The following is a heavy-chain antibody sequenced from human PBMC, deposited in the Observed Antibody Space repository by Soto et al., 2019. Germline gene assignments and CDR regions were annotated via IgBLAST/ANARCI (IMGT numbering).Heavy chain of an antibody. J-gene: IGHJ5*02. CDR2: INHSGST. D-gene: IGHD3-9*01. Sequence: QVQLQQWGAGLLKPSETLSLTCAVYGGSFSGYYWSWIRQPPGKGLEWIGEINHSGSTNYNPSLKRRVTISVDTSKNQFSLKLSSVTAADTAVYYCARGRYFDSGNWFDPWGQGTLVTVSS. CDR3: ARGRYFDSGNWFDP. CDR1: GGSFSGYY. V-gene: IGHV4-34*01.